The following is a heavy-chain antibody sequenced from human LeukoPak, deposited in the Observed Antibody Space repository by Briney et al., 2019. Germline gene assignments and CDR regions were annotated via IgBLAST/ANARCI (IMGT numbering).Heavy chain of an antibody. CDR2: ISGSGGST. J-gene: IGHJ4*02. D-gene: IGHD3-3*01. CDR1: GFTFSSYA. V-gene: IGHV3-23*01. Sequence: GGSPRLSCAASGFTFSSYAMSRVRQAPGKGLEWVSAISGSGGSTYYADSVKGRFTISRDNSKNTLYLQMNSLRAEDTAVYYCAKERGLFGVVIVPFDYWGQGTLATVSS. CDR3: AKERGLFGVVIVPFDY.